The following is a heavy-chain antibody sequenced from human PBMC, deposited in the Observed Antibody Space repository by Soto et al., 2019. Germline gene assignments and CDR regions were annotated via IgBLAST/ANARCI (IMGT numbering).Heavy chain of an antibody. CDR1: GYSIRSGYF. D-gene: IGHD2-8*02. CDR2: MYHSWIT. J-gene: IGHJ4*02. CDR3: ARGMTPPGAPAWYYFDS. Sequence: PSETLSLTCAVSGYSIRSGYFWGWIRQPPGKGLEWIGSMYHSWITYYNLSLKSRVTISVDTSKNQFSLRLTSVTAADTALYYCARGMTPPGAPAWYYFDSWGQGTLVTVSS. V-gene: IGHV4-38-2*01.